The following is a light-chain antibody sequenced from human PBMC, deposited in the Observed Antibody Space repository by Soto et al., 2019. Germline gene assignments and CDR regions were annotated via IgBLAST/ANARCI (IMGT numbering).Light chain of an antibody. Sequence: DIPMTQSPSTLSASVGDTVTISCRASQSISTWLAWYQQIPGRAPKLLIYRASTLESGVPSRFNGSGSGTEFTLSISGLQAVDFATYYCQQYNSFVAFGQGTRLEIK. V-gene: IGKV1-5*03. CDR3: QQYNSFVA. J-gene: IGKJ2*01. CDR2: RAS. CDR1: QSISTW.